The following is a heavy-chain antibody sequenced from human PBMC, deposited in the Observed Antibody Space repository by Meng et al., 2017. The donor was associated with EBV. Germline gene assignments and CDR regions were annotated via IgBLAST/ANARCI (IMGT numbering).Heavy chain of an antibody. V-gene: IGHV1-46*01. CDR3: VRELVGGTFDY. J-gene: IGHJ4*02. Sequence: VQLVQLGAEVKKPWASGKFASKASGYTFTLYYLHWGRQAPGQGLEWMGIIIPAGGNTNYAQKFRGRFTMTRDTSTSTVYMDLSILTSEDTAVYYCVRELVGGTFDYWGQGTLVTVSS. CDR2: IIPAGGNT. CDR1: GYTFTLYY. D-gene: IGHD1/OR15-1a*01.